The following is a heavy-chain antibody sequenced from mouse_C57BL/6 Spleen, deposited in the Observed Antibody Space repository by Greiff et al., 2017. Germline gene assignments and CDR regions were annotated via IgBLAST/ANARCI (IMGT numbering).Heavy chain of an antibody. J-gene: IGHJ2*01. CDR1: GFTFSDYG. CDR2: ISSGSSTI. D-gene: IGHD1-1*01. V-gene: IGHV5-17*01. CDR3: ARGTTPDY. Sequence: EVKLVESGGGLVKPGGSLKLSCAASGFTFSDYGMHWVRQAPEKGLEWVAYISSGSSTIYYAEPVKGRFTISRDNAKNTLFLQMTSLRSEDTAMYYCARGTTPDYWGQGTTLTVSS.